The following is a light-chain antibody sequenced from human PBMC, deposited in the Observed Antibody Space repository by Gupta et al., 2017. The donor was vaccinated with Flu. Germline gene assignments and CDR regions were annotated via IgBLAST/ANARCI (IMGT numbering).Light chain of an antibody. Sequence: KVTISSSGSSSSIGNNYVSWYQHLPPTAPSLLIYDNNKRPSVISDRFSGSKSGTSATLAITGLQTGDEADYYCGPWNSDRSIWVFGGGTKLTVL. V-gene: IGLV1-51*02. CDR1: SSSIGNNY. J-gene: IGLJ3*02. CDR3: GPWNSDRSIWV. CDR2: DNN.